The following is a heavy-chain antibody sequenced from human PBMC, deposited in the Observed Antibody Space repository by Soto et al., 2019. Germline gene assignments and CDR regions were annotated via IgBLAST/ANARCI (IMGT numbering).Heavy chain of an antibody. CDR2: INAGNGNT. CDR3: ASAGDYYDSSGYKY. CDR1: GYTFTSYS. J-gene: IGHJ4*02. D-gene: IGHD3-22*01. Sequence: ASVKGSCKSSGYTFTSYSMHWVRQAPGQRLEWMGWINAGNGNTKYSQKFQGRVTITRDTSASTAYMELSSLRSEDTAVYYCASAGDYYDSSGYKYWGQGTLVTVSS. V-gene: IGHV1-3*01.